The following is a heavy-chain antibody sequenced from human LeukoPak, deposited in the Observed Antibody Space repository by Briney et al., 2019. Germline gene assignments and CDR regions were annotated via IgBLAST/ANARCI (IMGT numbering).Heavy chain of an antibody. D-gene: IGHD6-13*01. CDR1: GGSISSSNW. V-gene: IGHV4-4*02. CDR2: IYHSGST. CDR3: ARYSFSWSTHDS. Sequence: PSETLSLTCAVSGGSISSSNWWSWVRQPPGKGLGWIGEIYHSGSTNYNPSLKSRVTIAVDKSKNQFSLKLNSVTAADTAVYYCARYSFSWSTHDSWGQGTLVTVSS. J-gene: IGHJ4*02.